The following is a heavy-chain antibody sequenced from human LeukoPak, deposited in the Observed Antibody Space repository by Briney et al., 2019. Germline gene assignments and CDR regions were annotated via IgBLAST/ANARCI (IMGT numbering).Heavy chain of an antibody. V-gene: IGHV3-30-3*01. J-gene: IGHJ6*02. Sequence: GGSLRLSCAASGFTLSSYAMHWVRQAPGKGLEWVAVISYDGSNKYYADSVEGRFTISRDNSKNTLYLQMNSLRAEDTAVYYCARDSYGMDVWGQGTTVTVSS. CDR3: ARDSYGMDV. CDR1: GFTLSSYA. CDR2: ISYDGSNK.